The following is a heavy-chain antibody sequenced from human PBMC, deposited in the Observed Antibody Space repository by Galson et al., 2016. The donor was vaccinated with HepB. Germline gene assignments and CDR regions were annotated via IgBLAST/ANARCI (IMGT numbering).Heavy chain of an antibody. D-gene: IGHD2-15*01. V-gene: IGHV1-8*01. Sequence: SVKVSCKASGYSFSSYDINWVRQAPGQGLEWVGWMNPTSGNTGYAQKFQGRVTMTRDTSIRTAYMELSSLRSEDTAVYYCARVRIVLSPVVRGGWFGPWGQGTLVTVSS. J-gene: IGHJ5*02. CDR2: MNPTSGNT. CDR1: GYSFSSYD. CDR3: ARVRIVLSPVVRGGWFGP.